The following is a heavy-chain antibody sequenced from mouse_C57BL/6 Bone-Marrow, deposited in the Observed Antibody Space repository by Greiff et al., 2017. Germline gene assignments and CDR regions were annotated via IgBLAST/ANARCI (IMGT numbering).Heavy chain of an antibody. Sequence: EVQLQQSGPVLVKPGASVKMSCKASGYTFTDYYMNWVKQSPGKSLEWIGVINPYNGGTSYNQKFKGKATLTVDKSSSTAYMELNSLTSEDSAVYYCACPFIPPCSYLDYWGQGTTLTVSS. CDR1: GYTFTDYY. J-gene: IGHJ2*01. V-gene: IGHV1-19*01. D-gene: IGHD1-1*01. CDR2: INPYNGGT. CDR3: ACPFIPPCSYLDY.